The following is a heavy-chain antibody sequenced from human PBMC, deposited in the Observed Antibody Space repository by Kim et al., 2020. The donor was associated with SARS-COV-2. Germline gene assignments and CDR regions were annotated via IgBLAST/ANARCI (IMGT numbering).Heavy chain of an antibody. J-gene: IGHJ4*02. V-gene: IGHV1-18*01. CDR3: ARDLGDYTPYYFDY. D-gene: IGHD4-17*01. Sequence: AQKLQGRITMTTDTSTSTAYMELRSLRSDDTAVYYCARDLGDYTPYYFDYWGQGTLVTVSS.